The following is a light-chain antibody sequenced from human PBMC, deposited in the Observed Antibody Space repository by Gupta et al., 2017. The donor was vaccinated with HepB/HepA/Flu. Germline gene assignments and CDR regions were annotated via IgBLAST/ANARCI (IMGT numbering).Light chain of an antibody. CDR3: QQSDSMPWT. V-gene: IGKV1-39*01. Sequence: DIQMTQSPSSLSASVGDRVTITCRASQSIGTSLNWYQQKPGKAPKLLIYATSTLQRGVPSRFSGSGYGTDFTLTISSLQPEDFASFHCQQSDSMPWTFGQGTKVEIK. CDR2: ATS. J-gene: IGKJ1*01. CDR1: QSIGTS.